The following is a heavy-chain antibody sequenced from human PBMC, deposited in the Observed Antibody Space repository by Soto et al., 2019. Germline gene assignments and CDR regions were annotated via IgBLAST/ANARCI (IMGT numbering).Heavy chain of an antibody. J-gene: IGHJ5*02. V-gene: IGHV4-61*01. CDR2: IYYSGST. CDR3: ARDGGGYCSGGSCYKYNWFDP. Sequence: TSETLSLTCTVSGGSVSSGSYYWSWIRQPPGKGLEWIGYIYYSGSTNYNPSLKSRVTISVDTSKNQFSLKLSSVTAADTAVYYCARDGGGYCSGGSCYKYNWFDPWGQGTLVTVSS. D-gene: IGHD2-15*01. CDR1: GGSVSSGSYY.